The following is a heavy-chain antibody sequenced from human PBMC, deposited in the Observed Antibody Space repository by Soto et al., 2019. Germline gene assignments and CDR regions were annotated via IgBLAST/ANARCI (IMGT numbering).Heavy chain of an antibody. V-gene: IGHV2-5*02. CDR2: IYWDDDK. CDR1: GFSLSTSGVG. CDR3: AHSLIPNWGSRGAFDY. J-gene: IGHJ4*02. Sequence: QITLKESGPTLVKPTQTLTLTCTFSGFSLSTSGVGVGWIRQPPGKALEWLALIYWDDDKRYSPSLKSRLTSTKDTSKNLVGRTMTNMDPVDTATYYCAHSLIPNWGSRGAFDYWGQGTLVTVSS. D-gene: IGHD7-27*01.